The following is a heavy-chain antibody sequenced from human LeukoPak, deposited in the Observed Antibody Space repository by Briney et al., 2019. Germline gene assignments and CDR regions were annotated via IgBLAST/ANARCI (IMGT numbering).Heavy chain of an antibody. V-gene: IGHV4-39*02. D-gene: IGHD6-25*01. J-gene: IGHJ3*02. CDR1: GGSISSSSYY. CDR3: ARDSRRQAFDI. CDR2: IYYSGST. Sequence: SETLSLTCTVSGGSISSSSYYWGWIREPPGKGLEWIGSIYYSGSTYYNPSLKSRVTISVDTSKNQFSLKLSSVTAADTAVYYCARDSRRQAFDIWGQGTMVTVSS.